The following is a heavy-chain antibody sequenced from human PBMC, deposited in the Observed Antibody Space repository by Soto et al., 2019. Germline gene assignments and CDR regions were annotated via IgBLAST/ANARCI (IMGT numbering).Heavy chain of an antibody. Sequence: ASVKVSCKASGYTFTNYYVHWVRQAPRQGLEWMGIINPSGGSTSYAQKFQGRVTMTRDTSTSTAYMELSSLRFEDTAVYYCARDTGGLAAAAVGNWFDPWGQGTLVTVSS. J-gene: IGHJ5*02. CDR3: ARDTGGLAAAAVGNWFDP. CDR2: INPSGGST. CDR1: GYTFTNYY. D-gene: IGHD6-13*01. V-gene: IGHV1-46*01.